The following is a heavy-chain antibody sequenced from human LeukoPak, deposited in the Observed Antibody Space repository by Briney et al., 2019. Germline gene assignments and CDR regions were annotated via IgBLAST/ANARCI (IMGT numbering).Heavy chain of an antibody. CDR1: GYTFTSYG. CDR3: ARGFPPRRQYDSSGYYSYYFDY. J-gene: IGHJ4*02. V-gene: IGHV1-18*01. CDR2: ISAYNGNT. Sequence: GASVKVFCKTSGYTFTSYGISWVRQAPGQGLEWMGWISAYNGNTHSAQKLQGRVTMTTDTSTSTAYMELRSLRSDDTAVYYCARGFPPRRQYDSSGYYSYYFDYWGQGTLVTVSS. D-gene: IGHD3-22*01.